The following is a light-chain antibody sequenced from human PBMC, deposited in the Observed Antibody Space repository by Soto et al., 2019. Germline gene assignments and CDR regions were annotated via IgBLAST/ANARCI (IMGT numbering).Light chain of an antibody. CDR3: SSYTTSSTPHYV. CDR1: SSDVGGYNS. Sequence: SGLSQPASVSGSPGQSITISCTGTSSDVGGYNSVSWYQHHPGKAPKLMIFDVSDRPSGVSSRFSGSKSGNTASLTISGLQAEDEADYYCSSYTTSSTPHYVFGPGTKVTVL. J-gene: IGLJ1*01. CDR2: DVS. V-gene: IGLV2-14*03.